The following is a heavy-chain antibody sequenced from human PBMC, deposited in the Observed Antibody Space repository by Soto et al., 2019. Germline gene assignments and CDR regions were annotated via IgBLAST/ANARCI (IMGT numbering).Heavy chain of an antibody. V-gene: IGHV5-10-1*01. CDR3: ARDRPQGEAPLYAMDV. D-gene: IGHD3-10*01. CDR2: IDPSESYT. J-gene: IGHJ6*02. Sequence: GAALKISWKGSGYSFTSYWISWVRQMPGKGLEGRGRIDPSESYTNYSPSFQGHVTISADKFISTAYLQWSSLKASDTAMYYCARDRPQGEAPLYAMDVWGQGTTVTVSS. CDR1: GYSFTSYW.